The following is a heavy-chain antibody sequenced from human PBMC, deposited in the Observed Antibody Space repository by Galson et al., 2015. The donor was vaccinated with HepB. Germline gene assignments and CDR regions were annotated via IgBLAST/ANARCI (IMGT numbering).Heavy chain of an antibody. CDR2: ISYDGSNK. CDR3: AKDPIAVAGTPGYYFDY. CDR1: GFTFSSYG. J-gene: IGHJ4*02. D-gene: IGHD6-19*01. Sequence: SLRLSCAASGFTFSSYGMHWVRQAPGKGLEWVAVISYDGSNKYYADSVKGRFTISRDNSKNTLYLQMNSLRAEDTAVYYCAKDPIAVAGTPGYYFDYWGQGTLVTVSS. V-gene: IGHV3-30*18.